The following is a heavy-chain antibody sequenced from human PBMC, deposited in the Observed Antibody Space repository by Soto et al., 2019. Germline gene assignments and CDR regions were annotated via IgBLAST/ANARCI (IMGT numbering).Heavy chain of an antibody. CDR1: GGTFSSYA. Sequence: GASVKVSCKASGGTFSSYAISWVRQAPGQGLEWMGGIIPIFGTANYAQKFQGRVTITADESTSTAYMELSSLRSEDTAVYYCARVYIPHYDYYGVDVWGQGTTVTVSS. CDR3: ARVYIPHYDYYGVDV. V-gene: IGHV1-69*13. D-gene: IGHD1-20*01. CDR2: IIPIFGTA. J-gene: IGHJ6*02.